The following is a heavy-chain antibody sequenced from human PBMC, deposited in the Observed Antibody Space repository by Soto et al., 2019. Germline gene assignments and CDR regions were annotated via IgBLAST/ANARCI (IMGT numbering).Heavy chain of an antibody. CDR3: ARGGQYYWFDP. CDR2: IYSVGGT. V-gene: IGHV3-53*01. D-gene: IGHD4-4*01. J-gene: IGHJ5*02. CDR1: GFTVSSNY. Sequence: HPGGSLRLSCAASGFTVSSNYMSWVRQAPGKGLEWVSVIYSVGGTYYADSVKGRFTISRDNSKNTLYLQMNSLRAEDTAVYYCARGGQYYWFDPWGQGTLVTVSS.